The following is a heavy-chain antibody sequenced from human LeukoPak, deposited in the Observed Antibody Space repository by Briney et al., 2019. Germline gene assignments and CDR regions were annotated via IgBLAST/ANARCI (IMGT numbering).Heavy chain of an antibody. V-gene: IGHV3-21*01. D-gene: IGHD1-26*01. CDR1: GFTFSSFS. Sequence: GGSLRLSCAASGFTFSSFSMNWVRQAPGKGLEWVSSISSSSYIYYADSVKGRFTISRDNAKNSLYLQMNSLRAEDTAVYYCARDPTIVGATRRHFDYWGQGTLVTVSS. J-gene: IGHJ4*02. CDR3: ARDPTIVGATRRHFDY. CDR2: ISSSSYI.